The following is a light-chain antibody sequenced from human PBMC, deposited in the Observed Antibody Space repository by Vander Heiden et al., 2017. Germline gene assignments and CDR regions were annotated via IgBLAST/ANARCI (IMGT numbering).Light chain of an antibody. CDR3: TSDAGNKRVV. V-gene: IGLV2-8*01. CDR1: SSDIGRYSF. Sequence: QSALPQPPSASGSPGQSVTISCTGTSSDIGRYSFVSWYQQHPGKAPKLILYDVTERPSGVPDRFSGSKSGNTASLSVSGLQGEEEADYYCTSDAGNKRVVFGGGTKLTVL. J-gene: IGLJ3*02. CDR2: DVT.